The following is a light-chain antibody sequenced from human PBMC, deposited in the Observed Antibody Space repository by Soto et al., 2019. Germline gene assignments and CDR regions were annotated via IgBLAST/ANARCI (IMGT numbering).Light chain of an antibody. J-gene: IGLJ7*01. V-gene: IGLV2-23*02. CDR3: CSYGGSMAV. CDR2: EVS. CDR1: SSDVGSHNL. Sequence: QSVLPQPASVSGSPGPSITISFTGTSSDVGSHNLVSWYQQHPRQAPKLMIYEVSKGPVRVSARFAASNSGNTASLTISGLQAEDGADYYCCSYGGSMAVFGGGTPLTVL.